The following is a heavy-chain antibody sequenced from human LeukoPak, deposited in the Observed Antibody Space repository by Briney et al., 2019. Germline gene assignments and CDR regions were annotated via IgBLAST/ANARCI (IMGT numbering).Heavy chain of an antibody. D-gene: IGHD6-25*01. J-gene: IGHJ4*02. Sequence: ASVKVSCKASGYTFTSYAMNWVRQAPGQGLEWMGWINTNTGNPTYAQGFTGRFVFSLDTSVSTAYPQISSLKAEDTAVYYCASRAAAAADVGLFDYWGQGTLVTVS. CDR3: ASRAAAAADVGLFDY. CDR1: GYTFTSYA. CDR2: INTNTGNP. V-gene: IGHV7-4-1*02.